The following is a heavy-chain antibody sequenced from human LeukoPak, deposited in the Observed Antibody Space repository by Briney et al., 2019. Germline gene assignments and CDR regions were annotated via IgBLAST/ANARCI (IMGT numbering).Heavy chain of an antibody. Sequence: GASVKVSCKASGGTFSSYAISWVRQAPGQGLEWMGGIIPIFGTANYAQRFHGRVTFTTDTSASTTYMELSSLRSEDTAVYYCAGPDELSSGWSFDYWGQGTLVTVSS. J-gene: IGHJ4*02. CDR3: AGPDELSSGWSFDY. V-gene: IGHV1-69*05. CDR2: IIPIFGTA. D-gene: IGHD6-19*01. CDR1: GGTFSSYA.